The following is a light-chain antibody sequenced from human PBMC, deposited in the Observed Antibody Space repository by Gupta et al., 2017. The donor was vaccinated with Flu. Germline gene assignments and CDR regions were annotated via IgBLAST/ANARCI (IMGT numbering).Light chain of an antibody. CDR2: YNA. V-gene: IGLV1-40*01. Sequence: QSVLTQPPSVSGPPGQTVTISCTVSSSKVGADFDVHCYQQLPATAPKLLIVYNANRPSGVADQFLSCRPGNYASPRTSELQAEEEADDYCRCSDNCLKGLVFGGGTNLTVL. CDR3: RCSDNCLKGLV. CDR1: SSKVGADFD. J-gene: IGLJ3*02.